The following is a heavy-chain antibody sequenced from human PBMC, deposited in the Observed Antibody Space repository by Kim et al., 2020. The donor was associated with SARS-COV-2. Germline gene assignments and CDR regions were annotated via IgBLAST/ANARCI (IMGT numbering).Heavy chain of an antibody. Sequence: GGSLRLSCAASGFTFSSYGMHWARQAPGKGLERVAVISYDGSNKYYADSVKGRFTISRDNSKNTLYLQMNSLRAEDTAVYYCAKESGDYDTDYYYGMDVWGEGTTVTVSS. V-gene: IGHV3-30*18. CDR3: AKESGDYDTDYYYGMDV. D-gene: IGHD4-17*01. CDR2: ISYDGSNK. CDR1: GFTFSSYG. J-gene: IGHJ6*04.